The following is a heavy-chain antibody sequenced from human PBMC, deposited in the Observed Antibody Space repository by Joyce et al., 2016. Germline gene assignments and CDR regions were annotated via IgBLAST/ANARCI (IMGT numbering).Heavy chain of an antibody. CDR3: ARGTGASVVLFDY. J-gene: IGHJ4*02. CDR1: GDSISSGGYY. CDR2: IYYNGNT. V-gene: IGHV4-31*03. Sequence: QVQLQESGPGLVKPSQTLSLTCRVSGDSISSGGYYWSWIRQRPGKGLEFIGYIYYNGNTYYNPSRESRVSMSVDTSKNQFSLNLDSVTAADTAVYFCARGTGASVVLFDYWGQGTLVTVSS. D-gene: IGHD1-14*01.